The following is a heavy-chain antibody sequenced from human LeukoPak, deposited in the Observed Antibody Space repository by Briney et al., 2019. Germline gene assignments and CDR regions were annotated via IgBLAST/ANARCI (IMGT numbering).Heavy chain of an antibody. CDR1: GGSISSYY. V-gene: IGHV4-59*06. CDR3: ARVVRVTGTINY. J-gene: IGHJ4*02. Sequence: SETLSLTCTVSGGSISSYYWSWIRQHPGKGLEWIGYIYYSGSTYYNPSLKSRVTISVDTSKNQFSLKLSSVTAADTAVYYCARVVRVTGTINYWGQGTLVTVSS. D-gene: IGHD1-7*01. CDR2: IYYSGST.